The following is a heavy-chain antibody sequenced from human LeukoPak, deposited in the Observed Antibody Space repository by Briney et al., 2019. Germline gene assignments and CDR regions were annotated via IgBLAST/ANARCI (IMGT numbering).Heavy chain of an antibody. CDR2: IKQDGSKN. CDR1: GFPFSSYW. D-gene: IGHD5-24*01. CDR3: TRVGYIDEGIDY. V-gene: IGHV3-7*04. Sequence: GGSLRLSCVASGFPFSSYWMTWVRQAPGKGLEWVANIKQDGSKNSYVDSVKGRFTISRDNAKNSVYLQMNSLRAEDTAIYYCTRVGYIDEGIDYWGQGTLVTVSS. J-gene: IGHJ4*02.